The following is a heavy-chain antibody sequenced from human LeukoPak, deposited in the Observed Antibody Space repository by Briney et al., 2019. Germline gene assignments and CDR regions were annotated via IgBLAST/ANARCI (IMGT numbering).Heavy chain of an antibody. J-gene: IGHJ4*02. CDR1: GFTFSSYA. CDR2: ISGSGGST. V-gene: IGHV3-23*01. D-gene: IGHD6-19*01. Sequence: GGSLRLSCAASGFTFSSYAMSWVRQAPGKGLEWVSAISGSGGSTYYADSVKGRFTISRDNSKNTPYLQMNSLRAEDTAVYYCAKYPSGRPAHYYFDYWGQGTLVTVSS. CDR3: AKYPSGRPAHYYFDY.